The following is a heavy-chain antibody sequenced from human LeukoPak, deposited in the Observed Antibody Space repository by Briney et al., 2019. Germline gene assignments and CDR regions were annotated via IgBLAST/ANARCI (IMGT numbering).Heavy chain of an antibody. D-gene: IGHD2-2*01. J-gene: IGHJ4*02. V-gene: IGHV3-48*03. CDR1: GFTFSSYE. CDR2: ISSSGTTI. CDR3: ARRYCSSTSCLIDY. Sequence: GGSLRLSCAASGFTFSSYEMNWVRQAPGKGLEWVSYISSSGTTIYYADSVKGRFTISRDNAKNSLYLQRNSLRAEDTAVYYCARRYCSSTSCLIDYWGQGTLVTVSS.